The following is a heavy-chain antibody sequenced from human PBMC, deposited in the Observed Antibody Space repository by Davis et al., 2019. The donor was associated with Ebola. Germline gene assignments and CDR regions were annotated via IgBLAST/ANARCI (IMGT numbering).Heavy chain of an antibody. CDR2: IYNSERT. CDR3: VRGWLRTGMDV. J-gene: IGHJ6*04. Sequence: PSETLSLTCTVSGGSVSSGSYYWSWIRQPPGKGLEWIGYIYNSERTNYSPSLKSRVAISVDTSKNQVSLHLNSVTPEDTAVYYCVRGWLRTGMDVWGIGTAVTVSS. CDR1: GGSVSSGSYY. V-gene: IGHV4-61*01. D-gene: IGHD5-12*01.